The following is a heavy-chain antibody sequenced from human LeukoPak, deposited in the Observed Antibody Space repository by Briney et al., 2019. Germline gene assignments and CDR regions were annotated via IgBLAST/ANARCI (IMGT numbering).Heavy chain of an antibody. D-gene: IGHD3-10*01. CDR2: INPKRGGT. CDR1: GYTFVDHY. CDR3: AREVKVPGELLGGFGS. V-gene: IGHV1-2*02. Sequence: ASVKVSCKASGYTFVDHYIHWVRQAPGQGLEWMGWINPKRGGTTYAEKFEGRVTMTSDTAISTVYMELTSLRSDDTAFYYCAREVKVPGELLGGFGSWGQGSLVTVSS. J-gene: IGHJ5*01.